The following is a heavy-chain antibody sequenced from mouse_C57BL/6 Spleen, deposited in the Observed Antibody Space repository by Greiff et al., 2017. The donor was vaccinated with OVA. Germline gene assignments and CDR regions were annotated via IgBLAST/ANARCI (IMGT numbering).Heavy chain of an antibody. Sequence: QVQLKQPGAELVKPGASVKLSCKASGYTFTSYWMQWVKQRPGQGLEWIGEIDPSDSYTNYNQKFKGKATLTVDTSSSTAYMQLSSLTSEDSAVYYCARAYDYDSAWFAYWGQGTLVTVSA. D-gene: IGHD2-4*01. CDR1: GYTFTSYW. CDR2: IDPSDSYT. J-gene: IGHJ3*01. V-gene: IGHV1-50*01. CDR3: ARAYDYDSAWFAY.